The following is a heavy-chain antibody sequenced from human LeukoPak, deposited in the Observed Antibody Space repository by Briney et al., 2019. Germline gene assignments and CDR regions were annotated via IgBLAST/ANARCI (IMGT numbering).Heavy chain of an antibody. CDR2: ISGSGGST. Sequence: GGTLGLSCAASGFTFSSYGMSWVRQAPGKGLEWVSAISGSGGSTYYADSVKGRFTISRDHSKNTLYLQMNSLRPEDTAVYYCTVELGDYWGQGTLVIVSS. CDR3: TVELGDY. CDR1: GFTFSSYG. D-gene: IGHD7-27*01. J-gene: IGHJ4*02. V-gene: IGHV3-23*01.